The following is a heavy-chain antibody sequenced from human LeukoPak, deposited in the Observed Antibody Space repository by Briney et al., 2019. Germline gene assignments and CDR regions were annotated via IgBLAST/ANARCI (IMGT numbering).Heavy chain of an antibody. J-gene: IGHJ3*02. V-gene: IGHV1-69*01. D-gene: IGHD6-6*01. CDR3: ATQGYSSSSGAFDI. CDR1: GGTFSSYA. Sequence: SVKVSCKASGGTFSSYAISWVRQAPGQGLEWMGGIIPIFGTANYAQKFQGRVTVTADESTSTAYMELSSLRSEDTAVYYCATQGYSSSSGAFDIWGQGTMVTVSS. CDR2: IIPIFGTA.